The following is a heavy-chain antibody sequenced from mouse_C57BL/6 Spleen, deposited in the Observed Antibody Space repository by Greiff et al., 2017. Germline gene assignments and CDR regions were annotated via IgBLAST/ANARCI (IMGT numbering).Heavy chain of an antibody. CDR3: ASPYYGSSRYYAMDY. Sequence: QVQLQQSGPGLVQPSQSLSITCTVSGFSLTSYGVHWVRQSPGKGLEWLGVIWSGGSTDYNAAFISRLSISKDNSKSQVFFKMNSLQAYDTAIYYCASPYYGSSRYYAMDYWGQGTSVTVSS. D-gene: IGHD1-1*01. V-gene: IGHV2-2*01. CDR2: IWSGGST. CDR1: GFSLTSYG. J-gene: IGHJ4*01.